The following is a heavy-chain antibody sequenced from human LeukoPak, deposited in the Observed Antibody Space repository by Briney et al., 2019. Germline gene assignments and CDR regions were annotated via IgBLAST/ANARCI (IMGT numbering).Heavy chain of an antibody. J-gene: IGHJ4*02. Sequence: ASVKVSCKASGYNFNIYFVHWVRQAPGQGLEWMGWINPNSGGTNYAQKFQGRVTMTRDTSISTAYMELSRLRSDDTAVYYCARDPSIVGATLGWGQGTLVTVSS. CDR2: INPNSGGT. V-gene: IGHV1-2*02. D-gene: IGHD1-26*01. CDR3: ARDPSIVGATLG. CDR1: GYNFNIYF.